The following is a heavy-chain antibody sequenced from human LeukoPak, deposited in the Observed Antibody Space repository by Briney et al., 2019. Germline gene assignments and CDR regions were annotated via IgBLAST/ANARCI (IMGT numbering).Heavy chain of an antibody. J-gene: IGHJ4*02. CDR3: ARSLGHYGSGSIDY. CDR1: GDSVSSNSAA. CDR2: TYYRSKWYN. V-gene: IGHV6-1*01. D-gene: IGHD3-10*01. Sequence: SQTLSLTCAISGDSVSSNSAAWNWIRQPPSRGLEWLGRTYYRSKWYNDYAVSVKSRITINPDTSKNQFSLQLNSVTPEDTAVYYCARSLGHYGSGSIDYWGQGTLVTVSS.